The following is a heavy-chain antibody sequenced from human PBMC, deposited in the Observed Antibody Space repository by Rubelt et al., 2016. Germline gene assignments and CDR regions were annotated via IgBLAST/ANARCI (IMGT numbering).Heavy chain of an antibody. D-gene: IGHD3-16*01. J-gene: IGHJ4*02. Sequence: ASGFTFDDYTMHWVRQAPGKGLEWVSLISWDGGSTYYADSVKGRFTISSDNSKNSLYLQMNSLRTEDTALYYCAKEVNGGSCDYWGQGTLVTVSS. CDR2: ISWDGGST. CDR3: AKEVNGGSCDY. V-gene: IGHV3-43*01. CDR1: GFTFDDYT.